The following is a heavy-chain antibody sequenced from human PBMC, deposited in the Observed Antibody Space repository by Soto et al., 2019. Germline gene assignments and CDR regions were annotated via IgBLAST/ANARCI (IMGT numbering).Heavy chain of an antibody. V-gene: IGHV3-23*01. J-gene: IGHJ3*02. CDR2: IGSSGGST. CDR1: GFTFSSYA. CDR3: AKYYFDGTCSRGAYDI. D-gene: IGHD3-22*01. Sequence: EVQLLESGGGLAQPGGSLRLSCAASGFTFSSYAMTWVRQAPGKGLEWVSAIGSSGGSTYYADSVKGRFTISRDNSKNTLFLQMNSLRAEDTAVYYCAKYYFDGTCSRGAYDIWGQGTMVTVSS.